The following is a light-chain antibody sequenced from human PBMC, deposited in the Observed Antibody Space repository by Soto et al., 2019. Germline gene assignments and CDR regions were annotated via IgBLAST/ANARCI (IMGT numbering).Light chain of an antibody. CDR3: CSYAGSTTGV. CDR2: EGS. CDR1: SSDVGGQKL. Sequence: QSVLTQPASVSGSPGQSITISCTGTSSDVGGQKLVSWYQQHPGKAPKVLLYEGSERPSGVSDRFSGSKSGNTASLTISGLQAEDEADYYCCSYAGSTTGVFGGGTKVTVL. V-gene: IGLV2-23*01. J-gene: IGLJ3*02.